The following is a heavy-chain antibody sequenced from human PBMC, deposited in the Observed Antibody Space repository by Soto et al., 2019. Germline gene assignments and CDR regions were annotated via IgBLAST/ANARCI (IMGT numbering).Heavy chain of an antibody. Sequence: GGSLRLSCAASGFTFDDYAMHWVRQAPGKGLEWVSVIYSGGTTYYADSVKGRFTISRDNSKNTLYLQMNSLRAEDTAVYYCARNGDSSDYRGWFDPWGQGTLVTVSS. V-gene: IGHV3-66*01. J-gene: IGHJ5*02. CDR1: GFTFDDYA. D-gene: IGHD3-22*01. CDR2: IYSGGTT. CDR3: ARNGDSSDYRGWFDP.